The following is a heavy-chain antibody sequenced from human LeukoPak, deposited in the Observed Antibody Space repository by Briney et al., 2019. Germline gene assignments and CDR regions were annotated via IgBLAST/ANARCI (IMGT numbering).Heavy chain of an antibody. CDR1: GFTFSNYD. CDR3: AKGGGSWYFDY. J-gene: IGHJ4*02. V-gene: IGHV3-23*01. CDR2: ISGSGNRT. Sequence: GGSLKLSCAASGFTFSNYDMTWVRQAPGKGLEWVSSISGSGNRTYYTDSVKGLFTISRDNSKNTLYLQMNSLGAEDTAVYYCAKGGGSWYFDYWGQGNLVTVSS. D-gene: IGHD3-10*01.